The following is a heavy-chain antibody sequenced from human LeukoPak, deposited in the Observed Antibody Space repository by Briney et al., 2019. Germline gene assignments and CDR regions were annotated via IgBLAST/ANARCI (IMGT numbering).Heavy chain of an antibody. CDR2: IYHSGST. V-gene: IGHV4-30-2*01. D-gene: IGHD3-22*01. CDR3: ARDDRDDSSGYWLY. CDR1: GGSISSGGYS. J-gene: IGHJ4*02. Sequence: SQTLSLTCAVSGGSISSGGYSWSWTRQPPGKGLEWIGYIYHSGSTYYNPSLKSRVTISVDRSKNQFSLKLSSVTAADTAVYYCARDDRDDSSGYWLYWGQGTLVTVSS.